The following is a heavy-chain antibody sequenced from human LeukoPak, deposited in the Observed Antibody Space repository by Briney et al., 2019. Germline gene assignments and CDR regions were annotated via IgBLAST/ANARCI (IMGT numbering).Heavy chain of an antibody. V-gene: IGHV4-34*01. CDR2: INHSGST. Sequence: SENLSLTWAVYVGSFSGYNWSWIRQPPWKGLEWMGEINHSGSTNYNPSLKSRVTISVDTSKNQFSLKLSSVTAADTAVYYCAREPGYSSSWYRYFQHWGQGTLVTVSS. D-gene: IGHD6-13*01. CDR1: VGSFSGYN. J-gene: IGHJ1*01. CDR3: AREPGYSSSWYRYFQH.